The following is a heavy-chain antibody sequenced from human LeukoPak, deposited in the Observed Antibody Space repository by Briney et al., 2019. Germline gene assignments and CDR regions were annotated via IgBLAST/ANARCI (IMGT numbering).Heavy chain of an antibody. CDR3: ARFSQYFDTSSHYLDY. CDR1: GGSISNYY. D-gene: IGHD3-22*01. CDR2: IFYNGGT. J-gene: IGHJ4*02. Sequence: PSETLSLTCTVSGGSISNYYWSWVRQPPGEGLEWIAYIFYNGGTNYNPSLKTRVTISVDTSKNQFSLRLNSVSAADTAVYYCARFSQYFDTSSHYLDYWGQGILVTVSS. V-gene: IGHV4-59*08.